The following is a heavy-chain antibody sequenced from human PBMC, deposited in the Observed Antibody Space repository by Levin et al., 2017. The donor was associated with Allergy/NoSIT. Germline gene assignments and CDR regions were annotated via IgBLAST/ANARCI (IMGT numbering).Heavy chain of an antibody. V-gene: IGHV4-34*01. J-gene: IGHJ6*04. D-gene: IGHD3-10*01. Sequence: SETLSLTCAVYGGSFSGYYWSWIRQPPGKGLEWIGEINHSGSTNYNPSLKSRVTISVDTSKNQFSLKLSSVTAADTAVYYCARGILLWFGGWLDVWGKGTTVTVSS. CDR3: ARGILLWFGGWLDV. CDR2: INHSGST. CDR1: GGSFSGYY.